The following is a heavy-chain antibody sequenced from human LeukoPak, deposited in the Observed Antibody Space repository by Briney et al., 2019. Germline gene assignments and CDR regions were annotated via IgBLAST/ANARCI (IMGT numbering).Heavy chain of an antibody. CDR2: INHSGST. J-gene: IGHJ4*02. D-gene: IGHD5-24*01. Sequence: PSETLSLTCAVYGGSFSGYYWSWIRQPPGKGLEWIGEINHSGSTNYNPSLKSRVTISVDTSKNQLSLKLSSVTAADTAVYYCARGRGDGYNPKYYFDYWGQGTLVTVSS. CDR3: ARGRGDGYNPKYYFDY. V-gene: IGHV4-34*01. CDR1: GGSFSGYY.